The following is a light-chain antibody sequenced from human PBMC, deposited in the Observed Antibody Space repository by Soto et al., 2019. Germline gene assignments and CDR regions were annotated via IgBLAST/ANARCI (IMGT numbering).Light chain of an antibody. CDR2: AAS. V-gene: IGKV3-15*01. Sequence: EIVMTQSPATLSVSPGERATLSCRASQSVGTNLAWYQQKPGQGPRLLIYAASTRDTGIPTRFSGSGSGAEFTLSISSLQSEDFAVYYCQQYNNWPPSTLGQGTRLEI. CDR3: QQYNNWPPST. CDR1: QSVGTN. J-gene: IGKJ5*01.